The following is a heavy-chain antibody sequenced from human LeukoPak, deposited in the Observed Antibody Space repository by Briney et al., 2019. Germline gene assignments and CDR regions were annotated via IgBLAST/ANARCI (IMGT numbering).Heavy chain of an antibody. CDR3: ARDTKRWLEDDYNWFDP. Sequence: SETLSLTCTVSGGSISSSSYYRGWIRQPPGKGLEWIGSIYYSGSTYYNPSLKSRVTISVDTSKNQFSLKLSSVTAADTAVYYCARDTKRWLEDDYNWFDPWGQGTLVTVSS. CDR1: GGSISSSSYY. D-gene: IGHD3-22*01. V-gene: IGHV4-39*07. CDR2: IYYSGST. J-gene: IGHJ5*02.